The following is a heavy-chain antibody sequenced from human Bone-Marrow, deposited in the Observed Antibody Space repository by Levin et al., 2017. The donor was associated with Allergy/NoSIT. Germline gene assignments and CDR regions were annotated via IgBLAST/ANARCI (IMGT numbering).Heavy chain of an antibody. Sequence: SPTLSLPCAVYGGSFRGSYWSWIRQPPGKGLEWIGEINHSGSTNYNPSLKSRVTISVDTSKNQFSLKLSSVTAADTAVYYCARGRSSSWSYYFDYWGQGTLVTVSS. J-gene: IGHJ4*02. CDR1: GGSFRGSY. V-gene: IGHV4-34*01. D-gene: IGHD6-13*01. CDR3: ARGRSSSWSYYFDY. CDR2: INHSGST.